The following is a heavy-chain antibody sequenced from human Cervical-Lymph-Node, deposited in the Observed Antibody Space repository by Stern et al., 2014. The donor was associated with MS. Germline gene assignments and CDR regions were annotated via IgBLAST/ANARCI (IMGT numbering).Heavy chain of an antibody. Sequence: EQLMESGAEVMKPGSSVKVSCKASGGTFSDYGFSWVRQAPRQGLEWMGGIIPVFCTAYYAQKFKGRVPHTADEYTRPGYMELSSLTSDATALYYCARDSDIENTGYGLDVWGQGTTVTVSS. CDR3: ARDSDIENTGYGLDV. J-gene: IGHJ6*02. CDR2: IIPVFCTA. CDR1: GGTFSDYG. D-gene: IGHD1-1*01. V-gene: IGHV1-69*01.